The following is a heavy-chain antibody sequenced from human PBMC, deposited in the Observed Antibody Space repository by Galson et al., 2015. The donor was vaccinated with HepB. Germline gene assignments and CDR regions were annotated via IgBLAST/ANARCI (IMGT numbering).Heavy chain of an antibody. D-gene: IGHD3-16*02. Sequence: SLRLSCAPSGFTFSSYAMSWVRQAPGKGLEWVSAISGSGGSTYYADSVKGRFTISRDNSKNTLYLQMNSLRAEETAVYYCAKTFGGVIVIDYWGQGTLVTVSS. CDR3: AKTFGGVIVIDY. CDR1: GFTFSSYA. CDR2: ISGSGGST. J-gene: IGHJ4*02. V-gene: IGHV3-23*01.